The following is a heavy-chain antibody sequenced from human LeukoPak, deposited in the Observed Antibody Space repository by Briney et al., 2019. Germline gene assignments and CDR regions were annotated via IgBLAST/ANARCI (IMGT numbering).Heavy chain of an antibody. CDR1: GGSISSYY. J-gene: IGHJ4*02. Sequence: PSETLSLTCTVSGGSISSYYWSWTRQPPGKGLEWIGYIYNSGSTNYNPSLKSRITISIDTSRIQFSLKLSSVTAADTAVYYCARARDWGRNFEYWGQGTLVTVSS. V-gene: IGHV4-59*01. CDR2: IYNSGST. D-gene: IGHD7-27*01. CDR3: ARARDWGRNFEY.